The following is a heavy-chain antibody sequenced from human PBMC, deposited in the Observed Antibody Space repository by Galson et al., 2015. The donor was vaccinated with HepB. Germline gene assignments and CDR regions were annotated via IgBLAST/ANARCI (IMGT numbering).Heavy chain of an antibody. CDR3: ARETYYDFWSGPVGYYGMDV. J-gene: IGHJ6*02. D-gene: IGHD3-3*01. Sequence: SVKVSCKASGYTFTSYGISWVRQAPGQGLEWMGWISAYNGNTNYAQKLQGRVTMTTDTSTSTAYMELRSLRSDDTAVYYCARETYYDFWSGPVGYYGMDVWGQGTTVTVSS. V-gene: IGHV1-18*04. CDR1: GYTFTSYG. CDR2: ISAYNGNT.